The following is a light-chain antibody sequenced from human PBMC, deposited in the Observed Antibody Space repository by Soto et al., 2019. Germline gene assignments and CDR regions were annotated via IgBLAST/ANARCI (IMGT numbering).Light chain of an antibody. CDR2: GAS. CDR3: QQYKSWPPIT. Sequence: ELVLTQSPVTLSLSPGERATLSCRASQSLSSRNLAWYQQKPGQAPSLLIYGASTRATGVPDRFSGTGSGTEFTLTISSLKSEDYAVYYCQQYKSWPPITFGQGTRLEIK. CDR1: QSLSSRN. V-gene: IGKV3-15*01. J-gene: IGKJ5*01.